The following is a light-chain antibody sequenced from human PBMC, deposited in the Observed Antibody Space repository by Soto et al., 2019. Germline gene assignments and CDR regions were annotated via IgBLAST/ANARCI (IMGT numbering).Light chain of an antibody. Sequence: TQPAHSLSVSLGGMETHRYMSSQNILYSSKNKNYLGWYQQKPGQPPKLLIYWASTRESGVPDRFSGSGSRTDFTLTISSLQPEDEAVYCCQQYHSPLTFGQGTLVDI. CDR1: QNILYSSKNKNY. CDR2: WAS. V-gene: IGKV4-1*01. CDR3: QQYHSPLT. J-gene: IGKJ3*01.